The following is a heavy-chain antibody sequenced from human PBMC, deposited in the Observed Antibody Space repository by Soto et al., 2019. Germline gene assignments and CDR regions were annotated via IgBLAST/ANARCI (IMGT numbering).Heavy chain of an antibody. CDR3: AADGGSGSYYKPLNYYFMDV. J-gene: IGHJ6*03. CDR1: GFTFTSSA. CDR2: IVVGSGNT. Sequence: SVKVSCKASGFTFTSSAMQWVRQARGQRLEWIGWIVVGSGNTNYAQKFQERVTITRDMSTSTAYMELSSLRSEDTAVYYCAADGGSGSYYKPLNYYFMDVWGKGTTVTVSS. D-gene: IGHD3-10*01. V-gene: IGHV1-58*02.